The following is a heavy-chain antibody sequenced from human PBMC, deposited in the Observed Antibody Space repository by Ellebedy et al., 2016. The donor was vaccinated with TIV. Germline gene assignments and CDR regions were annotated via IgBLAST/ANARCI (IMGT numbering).Heavy chain of an antibody. D-gene: IGHD1/OR15-1a*01. V-gene: IGHV3-7*04. Sequence: PGGSLRLSCAASGFTFTTFWMSWVRQAPGKGLEWVGNINQDGSEKCYGDSVKGRITISRDNAKNSVYLQMNSLRAEDTAVYYCARENWYNDYWGQGTLVTVSS. CDR2: INQDGSEK. J-gene: IGHJ4*02. CDR1: GFTFTTFW. CDR3: ARENWYNDY.